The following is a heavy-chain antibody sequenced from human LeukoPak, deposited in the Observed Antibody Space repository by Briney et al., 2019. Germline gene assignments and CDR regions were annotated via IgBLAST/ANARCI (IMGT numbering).Heavy chain of an antibody. D-gene: IGHD4-17*01. Sequence: GASVKVSCKASGYTFTGYYMHWVRQAPGQGLEGMGWINPNSGGTNYAQKFQGRVTMTRDMSTSTVYMELSSLRSEDTAVYYCARDNSPYGDYYFDYWGQGTLVTVSS. V-gene: IGHV1-2*02. CDR3: ARDNSPYGDYYFDY. CDR1: GYTFTGYY. J-gene: IGHJ4*02. CDR2: INPNSGGT.